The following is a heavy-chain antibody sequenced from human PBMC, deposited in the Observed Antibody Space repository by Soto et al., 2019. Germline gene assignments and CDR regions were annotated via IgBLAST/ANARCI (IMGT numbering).Heavy chain of an antibody. CDR1: GDSITGYY. CDR3: ARNHYGDPPLNNWFDP. J-gene: IGHJ5*02. Sequence: SETLSLTCTVSGDSITGYYWSWIRQPPGKGLEWIGYIHYNGNPNYNPSLKSRVTISVDTSKNQFSLKLSSETAADAAMYFCARNHYGDPPLNNWFDPWGQGTLVTVSS. D-gene: IGHD4-17*01. CDR2: IHYNGNP. V-gene: IGHV4-59*01.